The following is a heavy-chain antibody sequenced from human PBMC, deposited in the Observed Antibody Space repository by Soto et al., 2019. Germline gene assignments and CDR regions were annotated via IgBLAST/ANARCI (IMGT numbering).Heavy chain of an antibody. V-gene: IGHV1-69*13. D-gene: IGHD3-22*01. Sequence: SVKVSCKASGGTFSSYAISWVRQAPGQGLEWMGGIIPIFGTANYAQKFQGRVTITADESTSTAYMELSSLRSEDTAVYYCACITMIVVVSNTRPSIDYWGQGTLVTVSS. CDR2: IIPIFGTA. J-gene: IGHJ4*02. CDR3: ACITMIVVVSNTRPSIDY. CDR1: GGTFSSYA.